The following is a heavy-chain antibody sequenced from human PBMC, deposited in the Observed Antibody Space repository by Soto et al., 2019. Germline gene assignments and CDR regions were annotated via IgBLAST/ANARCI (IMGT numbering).Heavy chain of an antibody. D-gene: IGHD3-10*01. CDR1: GFRFSDYG. CDR2: IWYDGSNQ. CDR3: ARDSKPTLVRGEIYRFDP. V-gene: IGHV3-33*01. Sequence: QVQLVESGGGVVQPGRSLRLSCAASGFRFSDYGMHWVRQAPGKGLEWVAVIWYDGSNQYYADSVKGRFTISRDNSKNIQYLQLNGLGAYDTAVYYGARDSKPTLVRGEIYRFDPWGQGTLVTVSS. J-gene: IGHJ5*02.